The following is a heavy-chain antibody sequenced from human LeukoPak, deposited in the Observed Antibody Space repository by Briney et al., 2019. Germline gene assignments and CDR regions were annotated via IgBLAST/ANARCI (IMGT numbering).Heavy chain of an antibody. Sequence: SETLCLTCAVYGGSFRVYYWSCIREPPGKGREWIGEINHSGSTNYNPSLTSRVTISVDTATNQFSLKLSSVTAADTAVYYCARGLSRYSSGWYGFDYWGQGTLVTVSS. CDR2: INHSGST. CDR3: ARGLSRYSSGWYGFDY. D-gene: IGHD6-19*01. V-gene: IGHV4-34*01. J-gene: IGHJ4*02. CDR1: GGSFRVYY.